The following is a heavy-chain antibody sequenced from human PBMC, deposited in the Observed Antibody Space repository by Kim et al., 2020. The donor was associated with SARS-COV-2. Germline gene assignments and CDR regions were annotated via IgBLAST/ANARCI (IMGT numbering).Heavy chain of an antibody. J-gene: IGHJ4*02. Sequence: GGSLRLSCAASGFSFNKYAMAWVRQAPGQGLEWVADISASAGVTYYAESVKGRFTISRDNSKNTLHLQMNSLRAEDTAIYYCAKDVPSIWNDVWDYFDHWGQGTRVTVSS. CDR2: ISASAGVT. V-gene: IGHV3-23*01. D-gene: IGHD1-1*01. CDR3: AKDVPSIWNDVWDYFDH. CDR1: GFSFNKYA.